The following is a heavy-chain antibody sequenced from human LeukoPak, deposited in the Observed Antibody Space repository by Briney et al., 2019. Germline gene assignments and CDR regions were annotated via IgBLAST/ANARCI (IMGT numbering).Heavy chain of an antibody. Sequence: ASVTVSFTTSGYTFTSDGISRVRQAPGQGLEWMGWIGTYKGNTNYAQMFQGRVTMTTDTSTSTAYMELKNLRSDDTAVYYCARTPGMVVVKTFYCMDVWGQGTTVTVSS. CDR3: ARTPGMVVVKTFYCMDV. CDR2: IGTYKGNT. V-gene: IGHV1-18*01. D-gene: IGHD3-22*01. J-gene: IGHJ6*02. CDR1: GYTFTSDG.